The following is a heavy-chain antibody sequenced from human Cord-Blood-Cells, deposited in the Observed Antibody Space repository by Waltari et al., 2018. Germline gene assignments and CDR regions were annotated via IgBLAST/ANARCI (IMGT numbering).Heavy chain of an antibody. J-gene: IGHJ6*03. Sequence: EVQLLESGGGLVQPGGSLRLSCAASGFTFIRYAMRWVRQAPGKGLEWFSAISGSGGSTYYADSVKGRFTISRDNSKNTLYLQMNSLRAEDTAVYYCAKGRRGYYYYYMDVWGKGTTVTVSS. CDR3: AKGRRGYYYYYMDV. V-gene: IGHV3-23*01. CDR1: GFTFIRYA. D-gene: IGHD3-10*01. CDR2: ISGSGGST.